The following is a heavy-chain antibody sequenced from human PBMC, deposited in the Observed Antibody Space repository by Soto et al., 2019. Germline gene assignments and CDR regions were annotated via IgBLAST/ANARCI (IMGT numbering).Heavy chain of an antibody. V-gene: IGHV1-46*01. CDR2: INPSGGRT. Sequence: QVQLVQSGAEVKEPGASVKVSCKPSGYILSSYNMHWVRQAPGQGLEWMGIINPSGGRTSDAQKFQDRVTMTRDTYTRTVYLELSSLRYEDTAVYYCARTYCAADCPRRDFDYWGKGTLVTVSS. J-gene: IGHJ4*02. D-gene: IGHD2-21*02. CDR3: ARTYCAADCPRRDFDY. CDR1: GYILSSYN.